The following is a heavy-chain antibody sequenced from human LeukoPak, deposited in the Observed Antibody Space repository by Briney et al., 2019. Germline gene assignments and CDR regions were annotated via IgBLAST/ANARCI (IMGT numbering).Heavy chain of an antibody. Sequence: PGGSLRLSCAASGFTSSSYAMHWVRQAPGKGLEWVAVISYDGSNKYYADSVKGRFTISRDNSKNTLYLQMNSLRAEDTAVYYCARGLDTTVTTFYDYWGQGTLVTVSS. D-gene: IGHD4-17*01. CDR1: GFTSSSYA. J-gene: IGHJ4*02. CDR3: ARGLDTTVTTFYDY. CDR2: ISYDGSNK. V-gene: IGHV3-30-3*01.